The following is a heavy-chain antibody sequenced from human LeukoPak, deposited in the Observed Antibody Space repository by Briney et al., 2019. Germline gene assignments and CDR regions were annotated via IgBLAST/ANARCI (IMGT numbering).Heavy chain of an antibody. V-gene: IGHV1-46*01. CDR1: GYTFTSYY. Sequence: GASVKVSCKASGYTFTSYYMHWVRQAPGQGLEGMGIINPSGGSTSYAQKFQGRVTMTRDMSTSTVYMELSSLRSEDTAVYYCARGPVTTRYFDLWGRGTLVTVSS. J-gene: IGHJ2*01. CDR2: INPSGGST. D-gene: IGHD1-14*01. CDR3: ARGPVTTRYFDL.